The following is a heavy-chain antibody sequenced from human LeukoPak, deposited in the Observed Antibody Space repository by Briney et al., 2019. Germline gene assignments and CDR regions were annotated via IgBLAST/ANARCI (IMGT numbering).Heavy chain of an antibody. D-gene: IGHD3-10*01. V-gene: IGHV4-59*01. J-gene: IGHJ6*03. Sequence: SETLSLTCTVSGGSISSYYWSWIRQPPGKGLEWIGYIYYSGSTNYNPSLKSRVTISVDTSKNQFSLKLSSVTAADTAVYYCARGGGLLNYYYYMDVWSKGTTVTISS. CDR2: IYYSGST. CDR1: GGSISSYY. CDR3: ARGGGLLNYYYYMDV.